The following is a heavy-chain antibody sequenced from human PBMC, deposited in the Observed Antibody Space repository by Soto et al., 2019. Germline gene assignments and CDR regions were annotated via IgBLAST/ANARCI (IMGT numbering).Heavy chain of an antibody. V-gene: IGHV4-34*01. CDR2: INHSGST. CDR1: GGSFSGYY. D-gene: IGHD3-3*01. J-gene: IGHJ6*02. Sequence: PSETLSLTCAVYGGSFSGYYWSWIRQPPGKGLVWIGEINHSGSTNYNPSLKSRVTISVDTSKNQFSLKLSSVTAADTAVYYCARNGSYYDFWSGYYFGGGMDVWGQGTTVTVSS. CDR3: ARNGSYYDFWSGYYFGGGMDV.